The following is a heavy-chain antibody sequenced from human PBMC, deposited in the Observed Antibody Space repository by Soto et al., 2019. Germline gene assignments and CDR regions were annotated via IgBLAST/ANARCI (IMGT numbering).Heavy chain of an antibody. CDR1: GFIFSNFG. CDR3: ARDDIPGITVATYGLDV. J-gene: IGHJ6*02. V-gene: IGHV3-33*01. CDR2: IWYDGSNE. D-gene: IGHD6-19*01. Sequence: GGSLRLSCAASGFIFSNFGMHWVRQAPGKGLEWVAVIWYDGSNEYYADSVKGRFTISKDNSKNMLYLQMNSLRAEDTAVYYCARDDIPGITVATYGLDVWGQGTTVTVSS.